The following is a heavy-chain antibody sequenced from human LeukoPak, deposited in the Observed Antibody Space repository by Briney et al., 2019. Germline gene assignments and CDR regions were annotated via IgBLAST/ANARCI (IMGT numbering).Heavy chain of an antibody. D-gene: IGHD6-6*01. Sequence: KPSETLSLTCAVYGCSFSGYYLSWIRQPPGKGLEWVGEINNSGSTNYNPSLKSRITISVDTSKNQFSLKLSSVTAADTAVYYCARVGYSSSPDYWGQGTLVTVSS. V-gene: IGHV4-34*01. CDR3: ARVGYSSSPDY. CDR2: INNSGST. CDR1: GCSFSGYY. J-gene: IGHJ4*02.